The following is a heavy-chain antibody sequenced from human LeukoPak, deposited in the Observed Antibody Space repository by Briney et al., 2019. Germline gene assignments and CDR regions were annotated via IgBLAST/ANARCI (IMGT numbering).Heavy chain of an antibody. J-gene: IGHJ6*04. CDR1: GYTFTSYG. Sequence: ASVKVSCKASGYTFTSYGISWVRQAPGQGLEWMGWISAYNGNTNYAQKLQGRVTMTTDTSTSTAYMELRSLRSDDTAVYYCARVGGGRVVAATSYYYYYGMDVWGKGTTVTVSS. D-gene: IGHD2-15*01. V-gene: IGHV1-18*04. CDR2: ISAYNGNT. CDR3: ARVGGGRVVAATSYYYYYGMDV.